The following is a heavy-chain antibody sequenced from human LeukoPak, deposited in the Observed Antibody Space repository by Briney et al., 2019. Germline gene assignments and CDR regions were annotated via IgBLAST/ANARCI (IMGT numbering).Heavy chain of an antibody. Sequence: GSLRLSCAAPGFTFSSYEMNWVRQAPGKGLEWVSYISSSGSTIYYADSVKGRFTISRDNAKNSLYLQMNSLRAEDTAVYYCARDAPLGHSGSYGGLDYWGQGTLVTVSS. CDR2: ISSSGSTI. D-gene: IGHD1-26*01. CDR3: ARDAPLGHSGSYGGLDY. CDR1: GFTFSSYE. V-gene: IGHV3-48*03. J-gene: IGHJ4*02.